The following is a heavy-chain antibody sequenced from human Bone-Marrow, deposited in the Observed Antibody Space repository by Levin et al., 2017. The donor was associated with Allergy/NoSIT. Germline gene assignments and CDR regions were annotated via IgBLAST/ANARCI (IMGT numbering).Heavy chain of an antibody. D-gene: IGHD3-3*01. CDR1: GYSFTDYW. CDR2: MFPGDSDT. Sequence: GESLKISCQGSGYSFTDYWIGWVRQMPGKGLEWMGIMFPGDSDTRYSPSFQGQVTISADKSISTAYLQWNSLKASDTAIYYCARGGATIFGYFDSWGQGTLVTVSS. CDR3: ARGGATIFGYFDS. J-gene: IGHJ4*02. V-gene: IGHV5-51*01.